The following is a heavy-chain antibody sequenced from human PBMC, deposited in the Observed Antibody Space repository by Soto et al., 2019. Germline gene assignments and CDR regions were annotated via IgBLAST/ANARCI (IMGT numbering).Heavy chain of an antibody. J-gene: IGHJ6*02. CDR1: GGSISSYY. Sequence: SETLSLTCTVSGGSISSYYWSWIRQPPGKGLEWIGYIYYSGSTNYNPSLKSRVTISVDTSKNRFSLKLSSVTAADTAVYYCARALVGSGSSGSYYPHRYYYYYYGMDVWGQGTTVTVS. CDR2: IYYSGST. CDR3: ARALVGSGSSGSYYPHRYYYYYYGMDV. D-gene: IGHD3-10*01. V-gene: IGHV4-59*12.